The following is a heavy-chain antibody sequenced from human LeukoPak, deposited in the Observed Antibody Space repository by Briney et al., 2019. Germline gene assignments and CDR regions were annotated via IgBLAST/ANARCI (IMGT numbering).Heavy chain of an antibody. D-gene: IGHD3-10*01. CDR1: GFTFSSYA. CDR3: AKVSRYYYGSGSFSSQFDY. Sequence: GRSLRLSCAASGFTFSSYAMHWVRQAPGKGLEWVAVISYDGSNKYYADSVKGRFTSSRDNSKNTLYLQMNNLRAEDTAVYYCAKVSRYYYGSGSFSSQFDYWGQGNLVTVSS. V-gene: IGHV3-30*04. CDR2: ISYDGSNK. J-gene: IGHJ4*02.